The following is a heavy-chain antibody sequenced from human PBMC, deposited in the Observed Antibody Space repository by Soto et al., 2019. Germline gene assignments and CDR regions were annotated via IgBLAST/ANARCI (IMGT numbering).Heavy chain of an antibody. CDR3: ARDRYQVTGRVYYYYGMDV. Sequence: GGSLRLSCAAPGFTFSSYAMHWVRQAPGKGLEWVAVISYDGSNKYYADSVKGRFTISRDNSKNTLYLQMNSLRAEDTAVYYCARDRYQVTGRVYYYYGMDVWGQGTTVT. V-gene: IGHV3-30-3*01. D-gene: IGHD2-21*02. CDR1: GFTFSSYA. J-gene: IGHJ6*02. CDR2: ISYDGSNK.